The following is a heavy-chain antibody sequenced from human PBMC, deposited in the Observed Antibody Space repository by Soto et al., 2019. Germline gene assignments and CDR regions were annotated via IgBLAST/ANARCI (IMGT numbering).Heavy chain of an antibody. J-gene: IGHJ4*02. CDR2: IKYDGSSK. CDR3: AKDTYYYDSSGYYVFDY. V-gene: IGHV3-30*18. D-gene: IGHD3-22*01. Sequence: PGGSLRLSCAASGFTFSSYWMHWVRQAPGKGLVWVARIKYDGSSKHYADSAEGRFTISRDNSKSTVYLQMNSLRAEDTAIYYCAKDTYYYDSSGYYVFDYWGQGALVTVSS. CDR1: GFTFSSYW.